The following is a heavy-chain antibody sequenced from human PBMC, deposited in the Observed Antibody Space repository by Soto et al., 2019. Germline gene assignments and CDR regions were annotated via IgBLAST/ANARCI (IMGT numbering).Heavy chain of an antibody. V-gene: IGHV3-30-3*01. CDR2: ISYDGSKK. CDR1: GFTFNNYA. J-gene: IGHJ4*02. D-gene: IGHD3-9*01. CDR3: ARAGGYFDWPHFDY. Sequence: QVQVVESGGGVVQPGRSLRLSCAASGFTFNNYAMHWVRQAPGKGLEWVAVISYDGSKKYYADSVKGRFTISRDNSKNTLYQQMNSLRAEDTAVYYCARAGGYFDWPHFDYWGQGTLVTVS.